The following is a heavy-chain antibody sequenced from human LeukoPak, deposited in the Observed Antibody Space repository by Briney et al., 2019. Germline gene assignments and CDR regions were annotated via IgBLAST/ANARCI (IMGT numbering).Heavy chain of an antibody. CDR2: ISYDGSNK. D-gene: IGHD3-22*01. J-gene: IGHJ4*02. V-gene: IGHV3-30-3*01. CDR3: ASLTDDTQVDY. Sequence: HPGRSLRLSCAASGFTFSSYAMHWVRQAPGKGLEWVAVISYDGSNKYYADSVKGRFTISRDNSKNTLYLQMNSLRAEDTAVYYCASLTDDTQVDYWGQGTLVTVSS. CDR1: GFTFSSYA.